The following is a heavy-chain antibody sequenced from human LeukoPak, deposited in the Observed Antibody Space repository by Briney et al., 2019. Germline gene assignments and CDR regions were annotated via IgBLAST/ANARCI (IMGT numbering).Heavy chain of an antibody. CDR2: INPESGAT. J-gene: IGHJ5*01. V-gene: IGHV1-2*02. Sequence: ASVKVSCKASVHTFTGNFMHWVRQAPGQGLEWMGWINPESGATEYAQKFQGRVTMTRDTSISTAYMELSRLRSDDTAVYYCATVLEGGDNGGKWFDSWGQGTLVTVSS. D-gene: IGHD4-23*01. CDR1: VHTFTGNF. CDR3: ATVLEGGDNGGKWFDS.